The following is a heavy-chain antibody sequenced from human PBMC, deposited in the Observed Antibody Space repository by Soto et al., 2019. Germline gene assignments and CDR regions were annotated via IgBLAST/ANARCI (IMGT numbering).Heavy chain of an antibody. Sequence: QVQLVQSGAEVKKPGSSVKVSCKASGGTFSSYTISWVRQAPGQGLEWMGRIIPILGIANYAQKFQGRVTITADKSTSTGYMELSSLRSEDTAVYYCASLPYGSGSYLRGGEGTTQYYYYGMGVWGQGTTVTVSS. CDR1: GGTFSSYT. J-gene: IGHJ6*02. D-gene: IGHD3-10*01. CDR3: ASLPYGSGSYLRGGEGTTQYYYYGMGV. V-gene: IGHV1-69*02. CDR2: IIPILGIA.